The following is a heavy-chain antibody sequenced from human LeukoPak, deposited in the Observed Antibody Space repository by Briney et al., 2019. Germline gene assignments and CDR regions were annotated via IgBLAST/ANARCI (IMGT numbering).Heavy chain of an antibody. CDR1: GFTFRSYA. V-gene: IGHV3-48*02. J-gene: IGHJ5*02. Sequence: GGSLRLSCAASGFTFRSYAMHWVRQAPGKGLEWVSYISSSSSTIYYADSVKGRFTISRDNAKNSLYLQMNSLRDEDTAVYYCASEWELLFPWGQGTLVTVSS. CDR2: ISSSSSTI. CDR3: ASEWELLFP. D-gene: IGHD1-26*01.